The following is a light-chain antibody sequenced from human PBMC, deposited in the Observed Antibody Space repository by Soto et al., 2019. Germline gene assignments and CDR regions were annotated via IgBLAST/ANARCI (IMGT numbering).Light chain of an antibody. CDR2: GAS. V-gene: IGKV3-20*01. Sequence: EIVLTQSPGTLSLSPGERATLSCRASQSVSSSSLAWYQQKPGQAPRLLIYGASSRATGIPARFSGSGYGTDFTLTISRLEPEDFAVFYCQQYGSSPYTFGQGTKLEIK. CDR3: QQYGSSPYT. J-gene: IGKJ2*01. CDR1: QSVSSSS.